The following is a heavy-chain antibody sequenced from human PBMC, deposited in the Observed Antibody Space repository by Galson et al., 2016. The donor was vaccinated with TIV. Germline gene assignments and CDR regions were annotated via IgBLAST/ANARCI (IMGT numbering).Heavy chain of an antibody. Sequence: MGRIIPLLGRPDHAQKFQGRVTITADISTDTAYLELSSLRSEDTAIYYCAREVAHVDSVMLNADAFDVWGQGTMVTVSS. V-gene: IGHV1-69*04. J-gene: IGHJ3*01. CDR2: IIPLLGRP. D-gene: IGHD3-16*01. CDR3: AREVAHVDSVMLNADAFDV.